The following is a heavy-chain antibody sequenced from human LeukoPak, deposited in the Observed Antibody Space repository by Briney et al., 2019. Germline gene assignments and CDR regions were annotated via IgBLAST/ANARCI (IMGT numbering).Heavy chain of an antibody. CDR2: IDRTSSYI. CDR3: TKTPLGAGKASNWFDP. D-gene: IGHD3-16*01. Sequence: PGGSLRLSCAASGFTFSTYSMNWVRQAPGKGLEWVSSIDRTSSYIFYADSVKGRFTISRDNAENSLYLQMNGLRAEDTALYYCTKTPLGAGKASNWFDPWGQGTLVTVSS. V-gene: IGHV3-21*01. J-gene: IGHJ5*02. CDR1: GFTFSTYS.